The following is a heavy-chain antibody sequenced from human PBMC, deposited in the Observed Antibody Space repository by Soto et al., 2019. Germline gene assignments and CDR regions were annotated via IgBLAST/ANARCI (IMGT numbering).Heavy chain of an antibody. J-gene: IGHJ4*02. V-gene: IGHV1-3*05. CDR3: ARSIVVVTAIDY. Sequence: QVQLVQSGAEEKKPGASVKVSCKASGYTFTSYAMHWVRQAPGQRLEWMGWINAGNGNTKYSQKFQGRVTITRDTSASTAYMDLSSLIAEDTAVYYCARSIVVVTAIDYWGQGTLVTVSS. CDR1: GYTFTSYA. CDR2: INAGNGNT. D-gene: IGHD2-21*02.